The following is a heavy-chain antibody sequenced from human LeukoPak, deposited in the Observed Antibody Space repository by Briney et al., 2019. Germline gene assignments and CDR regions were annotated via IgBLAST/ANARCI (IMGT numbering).Heavy chain of an antibody. D-gene: IGHD3-22*01. J-gene: IGHJ4*02. V-gene: IGHV1-18*01. Sequence: ASVKVSCKASGYTFTSYGISWVRQAPGQGLEWMGWISAYNGNTNYAQKLQGRVTMTTDTSTSTAYMELRSLRSDDTAVYYCARNKHYYNSSVSPTSDYWGKEPLVTVS. CDR2: ISAYNGNT. CDR1: GYTFTSYG. CDR3: ARNKHYYNSSVSPTSDY.